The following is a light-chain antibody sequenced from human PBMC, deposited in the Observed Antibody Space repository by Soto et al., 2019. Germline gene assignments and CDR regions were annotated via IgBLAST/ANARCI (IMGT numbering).Light chain of an antibody. CDR2: GAS. CDR3: QHYDLFPPLT. J-gene: IGKJ4*01. CDR1: QSVSTNY. Sequence: EIVLTQSPGTLSLSPGDRATLSCRASQSVSTNYLAWYQQKPGQAPRILIYGASSRATGIPDRFSGSGSGKDFTLTISRLDPEDFAVYCCQHYDLFPPLTFGGGTK. V-gene: IGKV3-20*01.